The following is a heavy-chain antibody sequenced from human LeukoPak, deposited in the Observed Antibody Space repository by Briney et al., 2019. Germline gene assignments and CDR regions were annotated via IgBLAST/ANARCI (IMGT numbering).Heavy chain of an antibody. CDR1: GFSLTTSGLG. Sequence: SGPTLVKPTQTLTLTCTFSGFSLTTSGLGVGWIRQPPGKALEWLALVYWNGDKRYSLFMNNRLTITKDTSKNQVVLTMTNVGPVDTATYYCAHRQNSNDFWSLMQYWGQGILVTVSS. CDR2: VYWNGDK. J-gene: IGHJ4*02. D-gene: IGHD3-3*01. V-gene: IGHV2-5*01. CDR3: AHRQNSNDFWSLMQY.